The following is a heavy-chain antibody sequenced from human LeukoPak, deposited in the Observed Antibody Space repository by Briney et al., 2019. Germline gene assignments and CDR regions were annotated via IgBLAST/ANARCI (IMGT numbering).Heavy chain of an antibody. CDR1: GVSMNSGSYY. Sequence: SETLSRTCSVSGVSMNSGSYYWSWIRQPAGKGREWIGRIFTSGSTNYKSSLKSRVTISADTSKNQFSLNLSSVTAADTALYYCATAAYSGYDWDFDYWGQGILVTVSS. D-gene: IGHD5-12*01. J-gene: IGHJ4*02. V-gene: IGHV4-61*02. CDR3: ATAAYSGYDWDFDY. CDR2: IFTSGST.